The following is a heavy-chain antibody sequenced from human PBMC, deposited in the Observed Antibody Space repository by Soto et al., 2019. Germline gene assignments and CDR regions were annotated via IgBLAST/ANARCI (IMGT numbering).Heavy chain of an antibody. V-gene: IGHV3-48*02. CDR3: ARLFSSGGDFDY. CDR1: GFTFSRYN. D-gene: IGHD2-21*01. CDR2: ISSGSGTI. J-gene: IGHJ4*02. Sequence: GGSLRLSCAASGFTFSRYNMNWVRQAPGKGLEWVSYISSGSGTIYYADSVNGRFTVSRDNAKNSLYLQMNSLRDEDTAVYYCARLFSSGGDFDYWGRGTLVTVSS.